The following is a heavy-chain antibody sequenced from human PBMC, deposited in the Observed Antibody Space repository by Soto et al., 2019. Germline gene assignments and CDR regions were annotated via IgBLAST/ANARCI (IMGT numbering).Heavy chain of an antibody. CDR1: GGSISSGGYY. Sequence: SETLSLTCTVSGGSISSGGYYWSWIRQPPGKGLEWIGYIYYSGSTNYNPSLKSRVTISVDTSKNQFSLKLSSVTAADTAVYYCARRYGPGFDYWGQGTLVTVS. D-gene: IGHD4-17*01. J-gene: IGHJ4*02. CDR3: ARRYGPGFDY. CDR2: IYYSGST. V-gene: IGHV4-61*08.